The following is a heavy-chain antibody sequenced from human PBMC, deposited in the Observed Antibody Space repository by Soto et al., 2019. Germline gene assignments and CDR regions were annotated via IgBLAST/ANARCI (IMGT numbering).Heavy chain of an antibody. V-gene: IGHV3-11*06. CDR2: ISSSSSYT. CDR3: ARDARVDGSEMATKKQAHDAFDI. J-gene: IGHJ3*02. D-gene: IGHD5-12*01. CDR1: GFTFSDYY. Sequence: QVQLVESGGGLVKPGGSLRLSCAASGFTFSDYYMSWIRQAPGKGLEWVSYISSSSSYTNYADSVKGRFTISRDNAKNSLYLQMNSLRAEDTAVYYCARDARVDGSEMATKKQAHDAFDIWGQGTMVTVSS.